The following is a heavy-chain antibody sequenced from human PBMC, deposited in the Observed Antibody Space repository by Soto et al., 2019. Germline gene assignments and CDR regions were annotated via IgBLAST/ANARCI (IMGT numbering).Heavy chain of an antibody. Sequence: QVQLVQSGAEVKKPGSSLKVSCKTSGASFSTSGISWVRQAPGQGLEWMGGIIPLFGTPKYARKFQGRVSITADEAATTVYMELSSLSSEDTAVYYLARASSAVCGGGSCYRLDSSFDSWGQGSLVIVSS. CDR1: GASFSTSG. D-gene: IGHD2-15*01. CDR2: IIPLFGTP. J-gene: IGHJ5*01. V-gene: IGHV1-69*01. CDR3: ARASSAVCGGGSCYRLDSSFDS.